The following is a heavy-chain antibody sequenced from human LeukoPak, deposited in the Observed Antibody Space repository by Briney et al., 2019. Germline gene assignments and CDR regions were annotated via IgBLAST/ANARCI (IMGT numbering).Heavy chain of an antibody. CDR1: GGSLSSSSYY. J-gene: IGHJ4*02. D-gene: IGHD6-6*01. V-gene: IGHV4-39*01. Sequence: PSETLSLTRTVSGGSLSSSSYYWGWIRQPPGEGLEWIGSIYYTGSTYYSPSLKSRVAISADTSKNEFSLRLSSVTAADTAVYYCTSEISSASNYWGQGTLVTVSS. CDR3: TSEISSASNY. CDR2: IYYTGST.